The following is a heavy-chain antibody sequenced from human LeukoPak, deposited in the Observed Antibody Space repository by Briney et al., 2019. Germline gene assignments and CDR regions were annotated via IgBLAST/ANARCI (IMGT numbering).Heavy chain of an antibody. CDR2: IIPIFGTA. D-gene: IGHD2-2*01. CDR3: ARDIGYCSSTSCHYYYYMDV. V-gene: IGHV1-69*05. CDR1: GGTFSSYA. J-gene: IGHJ6*03. Sequence: SVTVSCKASGGTFSSYAISWVRQAPGQGLEWMGGIIPIFGTANYAQKFQGRVTITTDESTSTAYMELSSLRSEDTAVYYCARDIGYCSSTSCHYYYYMDVWGKGTTVTVSS.